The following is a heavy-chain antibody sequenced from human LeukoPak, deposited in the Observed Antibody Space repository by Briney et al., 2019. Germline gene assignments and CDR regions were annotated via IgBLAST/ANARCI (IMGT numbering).Heavy chain of an antibody. CDR3: AYATTLVTPFDN. CDR1: GLTFSSYA. Sequence: PGGSLRLSCAASGLTFSSYAMSWVRQAPGKGLEWVAVISYDGSNKYYADSVKGRFTISRDNSKNTLYLQMNSLRAEDTAVYYCAYATTLVTPFDNWGQGTLVTVSS. CDR2: ISYDGSNK. D-gene: IGHD1-7*01. V-gene: IGHV3-30-3*01. J-gene: IGHJ4*02.